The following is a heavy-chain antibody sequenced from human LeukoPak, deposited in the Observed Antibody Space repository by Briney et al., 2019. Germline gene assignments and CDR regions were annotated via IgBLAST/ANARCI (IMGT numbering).Heavy chain of an antibody. D-gene: IGHD6-19*01. Sequence: GGSLRLSCAPSGVIFSDYWFHWVRQTPGQEMVWVAAINRDGTGTSHADSVRGRFTVSRDNAKNTLYLQLNSLRADDTAVYYCARGLSYAVAYGDYWGQGTLVTVSS. J-gene: IGHJ4*02. CDR1: GVIFSDYW. V-gene: IGHV3-74*01. CDR3: ARGLSYAVAYGDY. CDR2: INRDGTGT.